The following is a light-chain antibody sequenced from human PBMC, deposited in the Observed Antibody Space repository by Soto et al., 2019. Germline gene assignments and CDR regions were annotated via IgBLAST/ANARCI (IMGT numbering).Light chain of an antibody. CDR1: SSNIGAGYD. V-gene: IGLV1-40*01. J-gene: IGLJ2*01. Sequence: QPVLTQPPSVSGAPGQRVTISCTGSSSNIGAGYDVHWYQQLPGTAPKLLIYGNSNRPSGVPDRISGSKSGTSASLAITGLQAEDEAEYYCQSYDSSLSGYVVFGGGTKLTVL. CDR3: QSYDSSLSGYVV. CDR2: GNS.